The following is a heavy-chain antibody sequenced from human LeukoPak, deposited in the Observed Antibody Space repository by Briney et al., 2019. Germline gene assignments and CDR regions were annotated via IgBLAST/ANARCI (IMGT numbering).Heavy chain of an antibody. CDR2: INSDGITT. V-gene: IGHV3-74*01. J-gene: IGHJ5*02. Sequence: GSLRLSCAASGFTFSSYWMHWVRQAPGKGLVWVSRINSDGITTTYADSVKGRFTISRDNAKNSLYLQMNSLRAEDTAVYYCARVLPTRAWFDPWGQGTLVTVSS. CDR1: GFTFSSYW. CDR3: ARVLPTRAWFDP.